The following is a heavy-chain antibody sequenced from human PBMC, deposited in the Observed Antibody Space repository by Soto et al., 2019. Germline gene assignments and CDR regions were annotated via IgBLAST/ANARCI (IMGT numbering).Heavy chain of an antibody. CDR1: GFTFSSYA. CDR3: AKGLRITMVRGVIISHYYGMDV. Sequence: PGGSLRLSCAASGFTFSSYAMSWVRQAPGKGLEWVSAISGSVGSTYYADSVKGRFTISRDNSKNTLYLQMNSLRAEDTAVYYWAKGLRITMVRGVIISHYYGMDVWGQGTTVTVSS. J-gene: IGHJ6*02. V-gene: IGHV3-23*01. D-gene: IGHD3-10*01. CDR2: ISGSVGST.